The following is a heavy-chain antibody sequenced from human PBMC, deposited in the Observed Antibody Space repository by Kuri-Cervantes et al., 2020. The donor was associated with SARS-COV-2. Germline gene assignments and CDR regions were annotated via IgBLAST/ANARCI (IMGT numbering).Heavy chain of an antibody. CDR2: INSDGSST. Sequence: GGSLRLSCAASGFTFSSYWMHWVRQAPGKGLVWVSRINSDGSSTSYADSVKGRFTISRDNAKNTLYLQMNSLRAEDTAVYYCATTDYGYCSSTSRTRRPRCAFAIWGQGTMVTVSS. CDR3: ATTDYGYCSSTSRTRRPRCAFAI. D-gene: IGHD2-2*03. J-gene: IGHJ3*02. CDR1: GFTFSSYW. V-gene: IGHV3-74*01.